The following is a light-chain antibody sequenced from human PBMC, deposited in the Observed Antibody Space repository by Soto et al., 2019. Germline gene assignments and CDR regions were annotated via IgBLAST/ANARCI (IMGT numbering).Light chain of an antibody. Sequence: QSVLTQPPSVSGAPGQRVTISCTGSSSNIGAAYDVHWYQHLPGTAPKLLIYGNINRPSGVPDRFSGSKSGTSASLAITGLQADDEADYYCQPYDSSLGGFVFGTGTKVTVL. CDR3: QPYDSSLGGFV. J-gene: IGLJ1*01. V-gene: IGLV1-40*01. CDR2: GNI. CDR1: SSNIGAAYD.